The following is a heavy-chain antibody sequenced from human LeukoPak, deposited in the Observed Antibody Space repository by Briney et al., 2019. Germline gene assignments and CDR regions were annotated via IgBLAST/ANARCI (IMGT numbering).Heavy chain of an antibody. Sequence: SETLSLTCAVYGGSFSGYYWSWIRQPPGKGLEWIGEINHSGSTNYNPSLKSRVTISVDTSKHQFSLKLSSVTAADTAVYYCASINSGYCSSGSCYPPQGDYWGQGTLVTVSS. CDR3: ASINSGYCSSGSCYPPQGDY. D-gene: IGHD2-15*01. CDR2: INHSGST. J-gene: IGHJ4*02. V-gene: IGHV4-34*01. CDR1: GGSFSGYY.